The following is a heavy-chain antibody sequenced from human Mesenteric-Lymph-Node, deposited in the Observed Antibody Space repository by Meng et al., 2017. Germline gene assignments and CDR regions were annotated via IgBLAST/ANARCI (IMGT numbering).Heavy chain of an antibody. CDR1: GGSISSYY. CDR2: IYYSGST. J-gene: IGHJ4*02. D-gene: IGHD6-19*01. CDR3: ARVRYSSGWYVPNDFIDY. Sequence: SETLSLTCTVSGGSISSYYWSWIRQPPGKGLEWIGYIYYSGSTNYNPSLKSRVTISVDTSKNQFSLKLSSVTAADTAVYYCARVRYSSGWYVPNDFIDYWGQGILVTVSS. V-gene: IGHV4-59*01.